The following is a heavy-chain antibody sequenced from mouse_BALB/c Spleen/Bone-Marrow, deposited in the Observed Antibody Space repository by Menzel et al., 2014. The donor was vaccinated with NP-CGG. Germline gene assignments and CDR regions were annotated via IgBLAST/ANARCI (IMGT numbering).Heavy chain of an antibody. CDR3: AYGNYEGWFAY. Sequence: VKLVESGPGLVAPSQSLSITCTVSGFSLTGYGVNWVRQPPGKGLEWLGMIWGDGSTDYNSVLKSRLSISKDNSKSQVFLKMNSLQTGDTARYYCAYGNYEGWFAYWGQGTLVTVSA. CDR2: IWGDGST. D-gene: IGHD2-1*01. V-gene: IGHV2-6-7*01. CDR1: GFSLTGYG. J-gene: IGHJ3*01.